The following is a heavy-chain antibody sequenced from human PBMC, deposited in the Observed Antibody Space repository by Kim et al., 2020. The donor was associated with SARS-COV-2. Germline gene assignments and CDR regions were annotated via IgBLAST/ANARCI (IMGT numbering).Heavy chain of an antibody. D-gene: IGHD3-16*01. J-gene: IGHJ6*02. Sequence: SETLSLTCAVYGGSFSGYYWSWIRQPPGKGLEWIGEINHSGSTNYSPSLKSRVTISVDTSKNQFSLKLSSVTAADTAVYYCAGGLYYYGMDVWGQGTTVTVSS. CDR1: GGSFSGYY. V-gene: IGHV4-34*01. CDR3: AGGLYYYGMDV. CDR2: INHSGST.